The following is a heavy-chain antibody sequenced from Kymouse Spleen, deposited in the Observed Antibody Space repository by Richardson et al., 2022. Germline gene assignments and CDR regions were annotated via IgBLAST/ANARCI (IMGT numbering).Heavy chain of an antibody. J-gene: IGHJ6*02. Sequence: EVQLVESGGGLVKPGGSLRLSCAASGFTFSSYSMNWVRQAPGKGLEWVSSISSSSSYIYYADSVKGRFTISRDNAKNSLYLQMNSLRAEDTAVYYCARDQGGTMVRGEGDGMDVWGQGTTVTVSS. CDR2: ISSSSSYI. CDR1: GFTFSSYS. D-gene: IGHD3-10*01. CDR3: ARDQGGTMVRGEGDGMDV. V-gene: IGHV3-21*03.